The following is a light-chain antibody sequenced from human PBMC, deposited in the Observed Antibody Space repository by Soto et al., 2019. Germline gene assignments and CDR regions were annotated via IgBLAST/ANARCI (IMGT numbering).Light chain of an antibody. V-gene: IGKV3-20*01. CDR1: QSVSNNY. J-gene: IGKJ1*01. Sequence: ETVLTQSPGTLSLSPGERATLFCRASQSVSNNYLAWYQQKPGQAPRLLIYGASSRATGIPDRFSGSGSGADFRLTSSRLEPEDSAVYYCQQHGTSPPSWTFGQGTKVEIK. CDR3: QQHGTSPPSWT. CDR2: GAS.